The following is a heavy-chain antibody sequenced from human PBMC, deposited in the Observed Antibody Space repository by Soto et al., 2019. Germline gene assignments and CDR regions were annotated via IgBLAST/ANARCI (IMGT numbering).Heavy chain of an antibody. CDR1: GGSISSHY. Sequence: SATLSLTCTVSGGSISSHYWRWIRQPPEKGLEWIGYIYYSGSTNYNPSLKSRVTISVDTSKNQFSLKLSSVTAADTAVYYCARRGDYYAFWSGYLSYYYYMDVWGKGTTVTVSS. CDR2: IYYSGST. D-gene: IGHD3-3*01. V-gene: IGHV4-59*08. J-gene: IGHJ6*03. CDR3: ARRGDYYAFWSGYLSYYYYMDV.